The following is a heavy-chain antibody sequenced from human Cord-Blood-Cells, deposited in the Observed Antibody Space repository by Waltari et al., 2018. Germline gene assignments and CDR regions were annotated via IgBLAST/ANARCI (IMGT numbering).Heavy chain of an antibody. CDR1: GYTFNGYY. J-gene: IGHJ5*02. Sequence: VQRVQSGAEVKNPAASMKVSCKASGYTFNGYYLHWLRQAPGQVLGWMGGVNRDGGGTNYAQKFQGRVTRTRDTSISTAYMGLSRLRSDDTAVYYCASVCNWVDPWGQGTLVTVSS. CDR2: VNRDGGGT. CDR3: ASVCNWVDP. V-gene: IGHV1-2*02.